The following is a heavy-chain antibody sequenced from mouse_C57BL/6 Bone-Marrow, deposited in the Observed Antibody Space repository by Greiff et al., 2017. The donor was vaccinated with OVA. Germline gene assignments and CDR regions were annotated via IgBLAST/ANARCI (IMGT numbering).Heavy chain of an antibody. CDR3: TRARDYYAMDY. V-gene: IGHV5-9-1*02. CDR1: GFTFSSYA. CDR2: ISSGGDYI. Sequence: EVQLVESGAGLVKPGGSLKLSCAASGFTFSSYAMSWVRQTPEKRLEWVAYISSGGDYIYYADTVKGRFTISRDNARNTLYLQMSSLKSEDTAMYYCTRARDYYAMDYWGQGTSVTVSS. J-gene: IGHJ4*01.